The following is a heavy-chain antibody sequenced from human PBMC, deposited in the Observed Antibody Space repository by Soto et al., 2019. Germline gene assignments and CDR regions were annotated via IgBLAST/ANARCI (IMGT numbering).Heavy chain of an antibody. J-gene: IGHJ4*02. CDR1: GFTFSDAW. CDR3: TTDRGRRAGYAQDY. V-gene: IGHV3-15*01. D-gene: IGHD5-18*01. Sequence: EVQLVESGGGLVKPWGSLRLSCAASGFTFSDAWMSWVRQAPGKGLEWVGRIKSKTDGGTTDYAAPVKGRFTISRDDSKDTLYLQMNSLKTDDTAVYYCTTDRGRRAGYAQDYWGQGTLVTVSS. CDR2: IKSKTDGGTT.